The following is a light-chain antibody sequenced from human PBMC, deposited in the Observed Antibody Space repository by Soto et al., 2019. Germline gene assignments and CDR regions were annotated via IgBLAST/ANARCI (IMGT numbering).Light chain of an antibody. CDR3: QQYDNFPRAIN. Sequence: DIQMTQSPSSLSASVGDRGAIACRAIQDISNYSHWYQQKPGKAPKLLIYDASNLETGVPSRFSGSGSGTDFTFTISSLQPEDIATYYCQQYDNFPRAINFGQGTRLEIK. CDR1: QDISNY. V-gene: IGKV1-33*01. J-gene: IGKJ5*01. CDR2: DAS.